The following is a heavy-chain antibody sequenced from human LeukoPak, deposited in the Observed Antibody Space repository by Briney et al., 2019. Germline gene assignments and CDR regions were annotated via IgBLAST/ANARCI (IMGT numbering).Heavy chain of an antibody. CDR2: ISAYNGNT. CDR3: ARMRPALLAAAGTGFDY. V-gene: IGHV1-18*01. CDR1: GYTFTSYG. J-gene: IGHJ4*02. Sequence: ASVKVSCKASGYTFTSYGISWVRQAPGQGLDWMGWISAYNGNTNYAQKLQGRVTMTTDTSKSTAYMELRSLRSDDTAVYYCARMRPALLAAAGTGFDYWSQGTPVTVSS. D-gene: IGHD6-13*01.